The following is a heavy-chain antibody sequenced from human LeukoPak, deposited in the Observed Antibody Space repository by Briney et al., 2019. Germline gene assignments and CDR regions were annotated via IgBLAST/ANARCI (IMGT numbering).Heavy chain of an antibody. J-gene: IGHJ4*02. CDR3: ARGYGADY. D-gene: IGHD4-17*01. CDR2: IYYSGST. V-gene: IGHV4-31*02. Sequence: KGLESIGYIYYSGSTYYNPSLKSRVTISVDTSKNQFSLKLSSVTAADTAVYYCARGYGADYWGQGTLVTVSS.